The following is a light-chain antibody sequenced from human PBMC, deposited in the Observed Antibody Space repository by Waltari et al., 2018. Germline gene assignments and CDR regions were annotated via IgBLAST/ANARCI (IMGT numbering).Light chain of an antibody. CDR3: AAWDNSLDAWV. Sequence: QSVLTQPLSMSGTPGQGVTISCSGSSSNIGRDTVHWYQQLPGTAPKLLIYSNDQRPSGVPDRFSGSKSGTSASLAISGLQSDDEADYYCAAWDNSLDAWVFGGGTKLTVL. CDR1: SSNIGRDT. CDR2: SND. J-gene: IGLJ3*02. V-gene: IGLV1-44*01.